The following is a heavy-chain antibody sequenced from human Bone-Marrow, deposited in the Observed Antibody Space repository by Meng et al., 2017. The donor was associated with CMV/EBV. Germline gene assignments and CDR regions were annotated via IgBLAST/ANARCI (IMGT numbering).Heavy chain of an antibody. J-gene: IGHJ3*01. CDR1: GDSVSSNTAA. D-gene: IGHD3-22*01. Sequence: SETLSLTCAVSGDSVSSNTAAWNWIRQSPSRGLEWLGRTYYRSQWFNDYAVSVKGRISISSDTSKNQFSLQLNSVTPEDTAVYYCSRGEDDSSGSTLLAFDFWGGGTMVAFSS. CDR3: SRGEDDSSGSTLLAFDF. V-gene: IGHV6-1*01. CDR2: TYYRSQWFN.